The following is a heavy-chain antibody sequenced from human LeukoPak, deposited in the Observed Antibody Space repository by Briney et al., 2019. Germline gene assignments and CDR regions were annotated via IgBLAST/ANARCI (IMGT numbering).Heavy chain of an antibody. CDR3: ATRLSGRPFDP. D-gene: IGHD1-26*01. CDR2: IYSSGSN. J-gene: IGHJ5*02. Sequence: PSQTLSLICTVSGASISSGDYHWTWIRQPPGKGLEWIGYIYSSGSNYYNPFLKSRVSISVDTSKNHFSLQLPSVTAADAGVYYCATRLSGRPFDPWGQGTLVSVSS. CDR1: GASISSGDYH. V-gene: IGHV4-30-4*08.